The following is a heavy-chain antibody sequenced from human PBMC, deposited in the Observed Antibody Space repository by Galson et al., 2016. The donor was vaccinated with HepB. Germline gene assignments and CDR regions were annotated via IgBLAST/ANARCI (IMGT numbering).Heavy chain of an antibody. J-gene: IGHJ6*02. Sequence: SLRLSCAASGFTFNSYATHWVRQAPGKGLEWVAVISYDGSNKYYADSVKGRFTISRDNSKNTLYLQMNNLRAEDTAVYYCARGSNYYGSGNYMDVWGQGTTVTVSS. CDR1: GFTFNSYA. V-gene: IGHV3-30-3*01. CDR3: ARGSNYYGSGNYMDV. D-gene: IGHD3-10*01. CDR2: ISYDGSNK.